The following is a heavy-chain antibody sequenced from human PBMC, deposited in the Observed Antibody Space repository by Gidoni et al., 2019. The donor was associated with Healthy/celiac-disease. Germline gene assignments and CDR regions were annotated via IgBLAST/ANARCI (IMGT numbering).Heavy chain of an antibody. CDR1: GYTFTGYY. J-gene: IGHJ6*03. D-gene: IGHD1-26*01. CDR2: INPNSGGT. V-gene: IGHV1-2*02. CDR3: ARVLGGAGFYYYYYMDV. Sequence: QVQLVQSGAEVKKPGASVQVSCKASGYTFTGYYMHWVRQAPGQGLEWMGWINPNSGGTNYAQKFQGRVTMTRDTSISTAYMELSRLRSDDTAVYYCARVLGGAGFYYYYYMDVWGKGTTVTVSS.